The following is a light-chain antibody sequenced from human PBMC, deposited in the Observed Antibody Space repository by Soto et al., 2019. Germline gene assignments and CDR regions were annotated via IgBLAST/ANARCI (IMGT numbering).Light chain of an antibody. J-gene: IGLJ1*01. CDR3: SSYTSSSTSLYV. CDR2: EVS. V-gene: IGLV2-18*02. CDR1: SSDVGSYNR. Sequence: QSALTQPPSVSGSPGQSVTISCTGTSSDVGSYNRVSWYQQPPGTAPKLMIYEVSNRPSGVPDRFSGSKSGNTASLTISGLQAEDEADYYCSSYTSSSTSLYVFRTGTKVTVL.